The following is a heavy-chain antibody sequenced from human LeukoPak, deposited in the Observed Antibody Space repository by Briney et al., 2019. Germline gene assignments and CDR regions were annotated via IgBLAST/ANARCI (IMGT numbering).Heavy chain of an antibody. CDR2: IYGDSAT. D-gene: IGHD6-13*01. CDR1: GFTVSNNY. Sequence: GGSLRLSCAASGFTVSNNYMTWVRQAAGKGLEWVSVIYGDSATHYADSVKGRFIISRDNSKNTLDLQMHSLRVEDTAVYYCAKGGAPSSRYAPWWFDPWGQGTLVTVSS. CDR3: AKGGAPSSRYAPWWFDP. V-gene: IGHV3-66*01. J-gene: IGHJ5*02.